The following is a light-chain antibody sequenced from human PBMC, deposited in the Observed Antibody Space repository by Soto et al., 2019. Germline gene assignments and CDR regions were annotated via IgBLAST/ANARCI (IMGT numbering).Light chain of an antibody. V-gene: IGKV3-20*01. Sequence: EIVLPKSPATLSLSPGERATLSCRASQSVSSRSLAWYQQKPGQAPRLLISGASTRATGIPDRFSGSGSGTDFTLTISRLEPEDFAVYYCQQYGNSRWTFGQGTKVEIK. CDR2: GAS. J-gene: IGKJ1*01. CDR1: QSVSSRS. CDR3: QQYGNSRWT.